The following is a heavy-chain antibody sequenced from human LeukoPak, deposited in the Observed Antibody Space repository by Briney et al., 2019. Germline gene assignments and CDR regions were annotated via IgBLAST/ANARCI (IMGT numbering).Heavy chain of an antibody. V-gene: IGHV4-61*02. CDR2: IYTSGST. CDR1: GGSISSGSYY. J-gene: IGHJ4*02. Sequence: SETLSLTCTVSGGSISSGSYYWSWIRQPAGKGLEWIGRIYTSGSTNYNPSLKSRVTISVDTSKNQFSLKLSSVTAADTAVYYCARESPRIAAAGLVDYWGQGTLVTVSS. D-gene: IGHD6-13*01. CDR3: ARESPRIAAAGLVDY.